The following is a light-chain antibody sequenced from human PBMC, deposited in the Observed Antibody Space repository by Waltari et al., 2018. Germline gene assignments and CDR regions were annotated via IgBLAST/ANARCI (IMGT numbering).Light chain of an antibody. V-gene: IGKV4-1*01. Sequence: DIVMTQSPDSLAVSLGERATINCKSSQSVLYSSNNKNHLAWYQQKPGQPPKLLVYWASPRESGVPDRFSGSGSGTDFTLTISSLQAEDVAVYYCQQYYSLPWTFGQGTKVEIK. J-gene: IGKJ1*01. CDR3: QQYYSLPWT. CDR2: WAS. CDR1: QSVLYSSNNKNH.